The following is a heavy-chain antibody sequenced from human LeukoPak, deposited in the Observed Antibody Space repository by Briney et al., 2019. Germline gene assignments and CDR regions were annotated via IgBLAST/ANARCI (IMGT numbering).Heavy chain of an antibody. V-gene: IGHV3-23*01. Sequence: QSGGSLRLSCTASGFTFSAYAMMWVRQAPGKGPEWVSAIRGGGTSEFYADSVKGRLRISRDNSKDTLFLQMNSLRAEDTAVYYCARDPNGDYIGAFDMWGPGTMVTVSS. CDR3: ARDPNGDYIGAFDM. CDR1: GFTFSAYA. J-gene: IGHJ3*02. CDR2: IRGGGTSE. D-gene: IGHD4-17*01.